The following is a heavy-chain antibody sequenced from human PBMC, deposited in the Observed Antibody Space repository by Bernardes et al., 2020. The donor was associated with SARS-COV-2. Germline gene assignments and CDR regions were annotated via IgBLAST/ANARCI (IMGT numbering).Heavy chain of an antibody. J-gene: IGHJ3*02. CDR2: IYYSGST. D-gene: IGHD6-6*01. CDR3: ARHSLSSIAARRGAFDI. Sequence: SETLSLTCTVSGGSISSSSYYWGWIRQPPGKVLEWIGSIYYSGSTYYNPSLKSRVTISVDTSKNQFSLKLSSVTAADTAVYYCARHSLSSIAARRGAFDIWGQGTMVTVSS. V-gene: IGHV4-39*01. CDR1: GGSISSSSYY.